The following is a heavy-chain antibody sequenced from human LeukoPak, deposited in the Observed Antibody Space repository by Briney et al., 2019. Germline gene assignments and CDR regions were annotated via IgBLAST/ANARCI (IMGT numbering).Heavy chain of an antibody. J-gene: IGHJ3*02. CDR2: IFTSGST. CDR1: GGSINNYY. V-gene: IGHV4-4*07. D-gene: IGHD4-11*01. Sequence: PSETLSLTCAVSGGSINNYYWSWIWQPAGKGLEWIGRIFTSGSTNYNASLKSRVTMSVDTSKNQFSLKLRSMTAADTAVYYCARAPVTVKDSFDIWGQGTMVTVSS. CDR3: ARAPVTVKDSFDI.